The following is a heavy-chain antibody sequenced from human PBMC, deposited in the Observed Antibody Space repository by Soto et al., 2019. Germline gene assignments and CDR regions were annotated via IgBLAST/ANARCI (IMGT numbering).Heavy chain of an antibody. V-gene: IGHV3-30*18. Sequence: QVQLVESGGGVVQPGRTLRLSCAASGFTFSSYGMHWVRQAPGKGLEWVAVISYDGSNKYYADSVKGRFTISRDNSKNTLYLQMNSPRAEDTAVYYCAKDRSGYYHAYFDYWGQGTLVTVSS. CDR1: GFTFSSYG. D-gene: IGHD3-3*01. CDR3: AKDRSGYYHAYFDY. J-gene: IGHJ4*02. CDR2: ISYDGSNK.